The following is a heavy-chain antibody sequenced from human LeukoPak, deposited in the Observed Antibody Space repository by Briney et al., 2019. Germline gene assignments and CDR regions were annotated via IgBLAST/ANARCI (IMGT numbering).Heavy chain of an antibody. CDR1: GFTFSSYG. CDR2: ISYDGSNK. Sequence: GGSLRLSCAASGFTFSSYGMHWVRQAPGKGLEWVAVISYDGSNKYYADSVKGRFTISRDNSKNTLYLQMNSLRAEDTAVYYCANGEDVVAPAATSGYWGQGTLVTVSS. D-gene: IGHD2-2*01. V-gene: IGHV3-30*18. CDR3: ANGEDVVAPAATSGY. J-gene: IGHJ4*02.